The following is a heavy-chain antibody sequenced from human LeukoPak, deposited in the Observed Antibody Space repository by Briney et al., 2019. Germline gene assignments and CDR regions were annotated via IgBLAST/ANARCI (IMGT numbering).Heavy chain of an antibody. Sequence: SETLSLTCTVSGGSISSYYWSWIRQPPGKGLEWIGYIYYSGSTNYNPSLKSRVTISVDTSKNQFSLKLSSVTAADTAVYYCARGPHTGVNYYDSSGYYYWGQGTLVTVSS. V-gene: IGHV4-59*12. CDR2: IYYSGST. CDR3: ARGPHTGVNYYDSSGYYY. CDR1: GGSISSYY. D-gene: IGHD3-22*01. J-gene: IGHJ4*02.